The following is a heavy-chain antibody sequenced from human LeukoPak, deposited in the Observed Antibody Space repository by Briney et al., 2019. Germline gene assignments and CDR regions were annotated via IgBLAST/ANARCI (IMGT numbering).Heavy chain of an antibody. J-gene: IGHJ4*02. Sequence: SVKVSCRASGGTFINYAISWVRQAPGQGLEWMGGIIPMFGTANYAQKFQGRVTITADESTSTAYMELSSLRSEDTAVYYCAREGVDTANWAFLFDYWGQGTLVTVSS. CDR2: IIPMFGTA. D-gene: IGHD7-27*01. CDR1: GGTFINYA. V-gene: IGHV1-69*13. CDR3: AREGVDTANWAFLFDY.